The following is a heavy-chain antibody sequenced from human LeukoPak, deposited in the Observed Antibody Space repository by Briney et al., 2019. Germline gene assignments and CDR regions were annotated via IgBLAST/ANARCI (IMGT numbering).Heavy chain of an antibody. CDR1: GFTFSNFA. Sequence: GGSLRLSCVASGFTFSNFAMNWVHQAPGKGLEWVSVVTGDSGTTHYADSVKGRFTISRGNSKNMVYLQMNSLRAEDTAIYYCAKGWSGYFRSPFDLWGRGTMVTVSA. CDR3: AKGWSGYFRSPFDL. V-gene: IGHV3-23*01. CDR2: VTGDSGTT. J-gene: IGHJ3*01. D-gene: IGHD3-3*01.